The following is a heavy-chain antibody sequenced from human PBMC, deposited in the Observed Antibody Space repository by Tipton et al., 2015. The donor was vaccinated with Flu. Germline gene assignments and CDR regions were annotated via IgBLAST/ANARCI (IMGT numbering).Heavy chain of an antibody. D-gene: IGHD5-18*01. J-gene: IGHJ6*02. CDR3: ARGHTAMVGSLYYYGMDV. CDR2: INHSGST. Sequence: GLVKPSETLSLTCAVYGGSFSGYYWSWIRQPPGKGLEWIGEINHSGSTDYNPSLKSRVTISVDTSKNQFSLKLSSVTAADTAADYCARGHTAMVGSLYYYGMDVWGQGTTVSVS. V-gene: IGHV4-34*01. CDR1: GGSFSGYY.